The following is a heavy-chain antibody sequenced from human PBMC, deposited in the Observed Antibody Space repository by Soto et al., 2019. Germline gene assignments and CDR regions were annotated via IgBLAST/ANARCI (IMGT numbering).Heavy chain of an antibody. V-gene: IGHV5-51*01. D-gene: IGHD3-3*01. CDR3: ARVKDFWSGYQTVDY. CDR2: IYPGDSDT. Sequence: LGESLKISCKGSGYSFTSYWIGWVRQMPGKGLEWMGIIYPGDSDTRYSPSFQGQVTISADKSISTAYLQWSSLKASDTAMYYCARVKDFWSGYQTVDYWGQGTLVTVSS. J-gene: IGHJ4*02. CDR1: GYSFTSYW.